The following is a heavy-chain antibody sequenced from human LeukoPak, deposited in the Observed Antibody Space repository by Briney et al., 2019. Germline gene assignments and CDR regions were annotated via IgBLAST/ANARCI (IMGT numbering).Heavy chain of an antibody. V-gene: IGHV3-30*02. CDR1: GFTFSSYA. D-gene: IGHD6-13*01. CDR3: ARDGSSSWSDTVYYFDY. Sequence: GGSLRLSCAASGFTFSSYAMHWVRQAPGKGLEWVAFIRYDGSNKYYADSVKGRFTISRDNSKNTLYLQMNSLRAVDTAVYYCARDGSSSWSDTVYYFDYWGQGNLVTVSS. J-gene: IGHJ4*02. CDR2: IRYDGSNK.